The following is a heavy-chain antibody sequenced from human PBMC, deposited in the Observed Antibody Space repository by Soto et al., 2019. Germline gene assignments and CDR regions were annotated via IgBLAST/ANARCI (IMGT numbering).Heavy chain of an antibody. CDR2: IYPGDSDT. V-gene: IGHV5-51*01. J-gene: IGHJ6*02. CDR1: GYSFTSYW. CDR3: ARQYYGSGSYSYYYGMDV. Sequence: HGESLKISCKGSGYSFTSYWIGWVRQMPGKGLEWMGIIYPGDSDTRCSPSFQGQVTISADKSISTAYLQWSSLKASDTAMYYCARQYYGSGSYSYYYGMDVWGQGTTVTVSS. D-gene: IGHD3-10*01.